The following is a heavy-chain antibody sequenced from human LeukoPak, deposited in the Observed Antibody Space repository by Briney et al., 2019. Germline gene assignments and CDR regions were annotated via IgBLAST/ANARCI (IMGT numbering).Heavy chain of an antibody. CDR1: GGTFSSYA. J-gene: IGHJ4*02. V-gene: IGHV1-69*05. CDR2: IIPIFGTA. CDR3: ARQKAWYSEGGDY. Sequence: SVKVSCKASGGTFSSYAISWVRQAPGQGLEWMGGIIPIFGTANYAQKFQGRVTITTDESTSTAYMELSSLRSEDTAVYYCARQKAWYSEGGDYWGQGTLVTVSS. D-gene: IGHD2-15*01.